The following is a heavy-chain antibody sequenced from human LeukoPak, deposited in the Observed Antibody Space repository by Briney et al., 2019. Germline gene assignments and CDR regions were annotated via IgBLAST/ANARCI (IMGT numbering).Heavy chain of an antibody. CDR1: GGSISSGGYY. J-gene: IGHJ2*01. D-gene: IGHD4-17*01. CDR2: IYYSGST. Sequence: SQTLSLTCTVSGGSISSGGYYWSWIRQHPGKGLEWIGYIYYSGSTYYNPSLKSRVTISVDTSKNQFSLKLSSVTAADTAVYYCARVYGDYNWYFDLWGRGTLVTVSS. CDR3: ARVYGDYNWYFDL. V-gene: IGHV4-31*03.